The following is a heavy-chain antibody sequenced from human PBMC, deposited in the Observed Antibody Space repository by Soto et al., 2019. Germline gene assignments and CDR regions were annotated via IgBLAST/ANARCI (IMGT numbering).Heavy chain of an antibody. J-gene: IGHJ4*02. CDR2: IYYSGST. CDR3: ARSSTSANYFDY. CDR1: GGCISSGGYY. Sequence: QVQLQESGPGLVKPSQTQSLTCTVSGGCISSGGYYWSWIRQHPGKGLEWIGYIYYSGSTYYNPSLKSRVTISVDTSKNQFSLKLSSVTAADTAVYYCARSSTSANYFDYWGQGTLVTVSS. D-gene: IGHD2-2*01. V-gene: IGHV4-31*03.